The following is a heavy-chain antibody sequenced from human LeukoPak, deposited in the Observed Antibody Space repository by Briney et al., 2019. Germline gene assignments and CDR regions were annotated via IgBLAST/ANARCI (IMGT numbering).Heavy chain of an antibody. CDR1: GFTFSSYA. CDR2: IYSGGST. Sequence: PGGSLRLSCAASGFTFSSYAMSWVRQAPGKGLEWVSVIYSGGSTYYADSVKGRFTISRDNSKNTLYLQMNSLRAEDTAVYYCARSPLGGDFWSGYFPGNYFDYWGQGTLVTVSS. J-gene: IGHJ4*02. D-gene: IGHD3-3*01. CDR3: ARSPLGGDFWSGYFPGNYFDY. V-gene: IGHV3-66*01.